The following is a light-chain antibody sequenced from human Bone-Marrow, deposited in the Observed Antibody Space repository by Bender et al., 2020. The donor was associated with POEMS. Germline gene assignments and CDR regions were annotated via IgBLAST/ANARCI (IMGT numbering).Light chain of an antibody. V-gene: IGLV7-46*01. CDR2: DTN. Sequence: QAVVTQEHSLTVSPGGTVTVTCGSSTGAVTSGHYPFWFQQKPGQAPRTLIFDTNNKHSWTPARFSGSLFGGKAALTLSGAQPEDEAEYYCLLSYTDARVFGGGTKLTVL. CDR1: TGAVTSGHY. J-gene: IGLJ3*02. CDR3: LLSYTDARV.